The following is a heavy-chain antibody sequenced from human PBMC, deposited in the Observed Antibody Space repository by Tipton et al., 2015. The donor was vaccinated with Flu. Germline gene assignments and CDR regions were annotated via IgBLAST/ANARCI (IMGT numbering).Heavy chain of an antibody. CDR3: ATSITMVRGVMNGNDY. CDR2: ISSSGSTI. CDR1: GFTFSSYE. V-gene: IGHV3-48*03. D-gene: IGHD3-10*01. Sequence: SLRLSCAASGFTFSSYEMNWVRQAPGKGLEWVSYISSSGSTIYYADSVKGRFTISRDNAKNSLYLQMNSLRAEDTAVYYCATSITMVRGVMNGNDYWGQGTLVTVSS. J-gene: IGHJ4*02.